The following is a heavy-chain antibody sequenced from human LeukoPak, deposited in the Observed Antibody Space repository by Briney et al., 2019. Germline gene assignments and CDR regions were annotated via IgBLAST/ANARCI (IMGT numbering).Heavy chain of an antibody. J-gene: IGHJ4*02. D-gene: IGHD1-26*01. CDR2: VNADGGNT. CDR1: GFTFDNYR. CDR3: TKRVKYGGTWDHFAD. Sequence: GGSLRLSCAASGFTFDNYRMSWVRQAPGKGLEWVSTVNADGGNTYYTDSVKGRFTISRDNSKSTLILQMNSLRVEDTALYYCTKRVKYGGTWDHFADWGQGTLVTVSS. V-gene: IGHV3-23*01.